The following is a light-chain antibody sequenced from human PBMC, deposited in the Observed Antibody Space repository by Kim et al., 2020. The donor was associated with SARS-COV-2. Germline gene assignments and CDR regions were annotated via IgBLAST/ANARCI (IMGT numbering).Light chain of an antibody. CDR1: QSIRYYY. CDR2: GTY. CDR3: QQYDSSPLT. J-gene: IGKJ4*01. V-gene: IGKV3-20*01. Sequence: EIVLTQSPATLSVSPGERATLSCRASQSIRYYYLAWYQQKPGQAPRLLIYGTYSRATGIPDRFSGSGSGTDFTLTISRLEPDDFAVYFCQQYDSSPLTFGGGTKLEI.